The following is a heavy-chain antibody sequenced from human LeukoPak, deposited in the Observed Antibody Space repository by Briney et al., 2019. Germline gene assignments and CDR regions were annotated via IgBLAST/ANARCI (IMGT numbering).Heavy chain of an antibody. D-gene: IGHD5-12*01. Sequence: PRGSLRLSCAASGFTFSSYWMSWVRQAPGKGLEWVANIKQDGSEKYYVDSVKGRFTISRDNAKNSLYLQMNSLRAEDTAVYYCARDGPGRYSGYDFYFDYWGQGTLVTVSS. CDR3: ARDGPGRYSGYDFYFDY. V-gene: IGHV3-7*01. CDR2: IKQDGSEK. CDR1: GFTFSSYW. J-gene: IGHJ4*02.